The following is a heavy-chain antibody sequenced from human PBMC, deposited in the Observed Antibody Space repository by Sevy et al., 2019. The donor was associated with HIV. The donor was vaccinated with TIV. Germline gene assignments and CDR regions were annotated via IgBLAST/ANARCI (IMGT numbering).Heavy chain of an antibody. CDR1: GFTFSSYA. J-gene: IGHJ4*02. CDR2: IGGRGNLP. D-gene: IGHD3-22*01. V-gene: IGHV3-23*01. CDR3: AKEGGGYYYDSSGLFDY. Sequence: GGSLRLSCAASGFTFSSYAMSWVRQAPGKGLEWASAIGGRGNLPSYTDSVKGRLTISGENSKNTLYLQMNSLRAEDTAVYYCAKEGGGYYYDSSGLFDYWGQGTLVTVSS.